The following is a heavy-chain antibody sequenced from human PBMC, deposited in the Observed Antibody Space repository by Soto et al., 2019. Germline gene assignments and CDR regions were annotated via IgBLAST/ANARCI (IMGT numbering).Heavy chain of an antibody. J-gene: IGHJ3*02. Sequence: EASVKVSCKASGYTFTSYYMHWVRQAPGQGLEWMGIINPSGGSTSYAQKFQGRVTMTRDTSTSTVYMELSSLRSEDTAVYYCARDQGNAMPYDAFGIWGQGTMVTVSS. CDR3: ARDQGNAMPYDAFGI. V-gene: IGHV1-46*01. CDR2: INPSGGST. CDR1: GYTFTSYY. D-gene: IGHD2-2*01.